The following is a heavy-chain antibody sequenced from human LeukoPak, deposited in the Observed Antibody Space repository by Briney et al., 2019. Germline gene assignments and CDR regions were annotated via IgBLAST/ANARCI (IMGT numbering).Heavy chain of an antibody. CDR1: GYSFTSYW. V-gene: IGHV5-51*01. Sequence: GESLKISCKGSGYSFTSYWIGWVRQMPGKGLEWMGIVFPHDSDTRYSPSFQGQVSISADKSISTAYLQWSSPKASDSAMYYCARSFVAGAGYYYGMDVWGQGTTVTVSS. CDR3: ARSFVAGAGYYYGMDV. CDR2: VFPHDSDT. J-gene: IGHJ6*02. D-gene: IGHD6-19*01.